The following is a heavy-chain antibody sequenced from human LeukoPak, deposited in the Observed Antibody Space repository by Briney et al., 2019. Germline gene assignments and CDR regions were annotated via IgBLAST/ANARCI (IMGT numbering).Heavy chain of an antibody. D-gene: IGHD6-13*01. CDR3: AKGSGLDSSSFFDY. J-gene: IGHJ4*02. CDR2: ISYDGSNK. Sequence: GGSLRLSCAASGFTFSSYGMHWVRQAPGKGLEWVAVISYDGSNKYYADSVKGRFTISRDNSKNTLYLQMNSLRAEDTAVYYCAKGSGLDSSSFFDYWGQGTLVTVSS. CDR1: GFTFSSYG. V-gene: IGHV3-30*18.